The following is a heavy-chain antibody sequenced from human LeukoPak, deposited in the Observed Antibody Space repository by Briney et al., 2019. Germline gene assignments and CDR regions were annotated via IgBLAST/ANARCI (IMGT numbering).Heavy chain of an antibody. CDR2: IYSGGST. J-gene: IGHJ4*02. CDR3: ARDPGGEWLRFDY. D-gene: IGHD5-12*01. Sequence: PGGTLRLSCAASGFTVSSNYMSWVGQAPGKGLEWVSVIYSGGSTYYSDSVKGRFTISRDKSKNTLYLQMNSLRAEDTAVYYCARDPGGEWLRFDYLGQGTLVTVSS. CDR1: GFTVSSNY. V-gene: IGHV3-66*01.